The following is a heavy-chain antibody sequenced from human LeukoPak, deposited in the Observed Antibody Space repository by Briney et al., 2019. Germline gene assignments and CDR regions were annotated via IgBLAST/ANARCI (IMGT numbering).Heavy chain of an antibody. Sequence: PSETLSLTCAVSGGSISTRYYYWGWIRQPPGKGLEWIGTIHDSGSTYYSPSLKSQVTISVDTSNNQFSLNLRSVTATDTAVYYCAREEASAGDYWGQGTLVTVSS. V-gene: IGHV4-39*01. CDR2: IHDSGST. CDR3: AREEASAGDY. J-gene: IGHJ4*02. CDR1: GGSISTRYYY. D-gene: IGHD6-13*01.